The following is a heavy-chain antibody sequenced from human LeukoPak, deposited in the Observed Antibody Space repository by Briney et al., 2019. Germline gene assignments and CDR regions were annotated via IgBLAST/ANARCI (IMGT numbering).Heavy chain of an antibody. D-gene: IGHD6-19*01. CDR3: ARAGEQWLWYFDY. V-gene: IGHV4-61*02. CDR1: GGSISSGTYY. CDR2: IYTSGST. J-gene: IGHJ4*02. Sequence: PSQTLSLTCTVSGGSISSGTYYWTWIRQPAGKGLEWIGRIYTSGSTNYNPSLKSRVTMSVDTSKNQFSLKLSSVTAADTAVYYCARAGEQWLWYFDYWGQGTLVTVSS.